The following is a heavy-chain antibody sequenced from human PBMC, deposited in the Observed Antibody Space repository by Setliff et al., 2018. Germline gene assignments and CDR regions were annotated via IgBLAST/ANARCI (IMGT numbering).Heavy chain of an antibody. D-gene: IGHD3-22*01. CDR2: IDSSGRT. J-gene: IGHJ4*02. CDR3: ARHGGGTPYYYESRGFDS. CDR1: GGSITSGGYY. V-gene: IGHV4-31*03. Sequence: SETLSLTCTVSGGSITSGGYYWNWIRHLPGKGLKWIGYIDSSGRTYYNPSLKSRIIISADASKNQFSLRLTSVTAADTALYYCARHGGGTPYYYESRGFDSWGQGTQGTVSS.